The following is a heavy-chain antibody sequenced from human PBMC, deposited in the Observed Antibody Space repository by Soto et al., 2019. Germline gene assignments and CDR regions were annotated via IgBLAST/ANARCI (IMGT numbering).Heavy chain of an antibody. CDR3: ARLEGLATISYYFDF. J-gene: IGHJ4*02. Sequence: SETLSLTCTVSGGSISSSRYYWGWIRQPPGKGLEWIGSIYCSGSTYYNPSLKSRVTISVDTSRNQFSLKLSSATAADTAVYFCARLEGLATISYYFDFWGPGALVTVSS. V-gene: IGHV4-39*01. D-gene: IGHD3-9*01. CDR1: GGSISSSRYY. CDR2: IYCSGST.